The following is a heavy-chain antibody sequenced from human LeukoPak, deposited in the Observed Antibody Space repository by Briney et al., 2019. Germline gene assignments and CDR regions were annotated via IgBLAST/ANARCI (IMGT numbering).Heavy chain of an antibody. V-gene: IGHV3-23*01. Sequence: PGGTLRLSCAASGFTFSSYGMSWVRQAPGKGLEWVSAISGSGGSTYYADSVKGRFTISRDNSKNTLYLQMNSLRAEDTDVYYCASQTTGGVDYWGQGTLVTVSS. J-gene: IGHJ4*02. D-gene: IGHD1-14*01. CDR3: ASQTTGGVDY. CDR2: ISGSGGST. CDR1: GFTFSSYG.